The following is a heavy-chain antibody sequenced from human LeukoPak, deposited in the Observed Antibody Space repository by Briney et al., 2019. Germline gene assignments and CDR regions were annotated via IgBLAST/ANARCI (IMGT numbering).Heavy chain of an antibody. CDR3: ARAIGEWLVGGSVRY. Sequence: GGSLRLSCAASGSTVSSNYMSWVRQAPGKGLEWVSVIYSGGSTYYADSVKGRFTISRDNAKNSLYLQMNSLRAEDTAVYYCARAIGEWLVGGSVRYWGQGTLVTVSS. CDR2: IYSGGST. J-gene: IGHJ4*02. CDR1: GSTVSSNY. V-gene: IGHV3-53*01. D-gene: IGHD6-19*01.